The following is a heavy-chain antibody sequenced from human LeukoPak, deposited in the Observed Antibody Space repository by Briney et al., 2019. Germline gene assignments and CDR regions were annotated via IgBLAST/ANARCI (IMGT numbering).Heavy chain of an antibody. V-gene: IGHV4-59*01. D-gene: IGHD5-18*01. J-gene: IGHJ6*03. CDR3: AREGYSYGTYYYYYYMDV. CDR2: IYYSGST. CDR1: GGSISSYY. Sequence: SETLSLTCTVSGGSISSYYWSWIRRPPGKGLEWIGYIYYSGSTNYNPSLKSRVTISVDTSKNRFSLKLSSVTAADTAVYYCAREGYSYGTYYYYYYMDVWGKGTTVTISS.